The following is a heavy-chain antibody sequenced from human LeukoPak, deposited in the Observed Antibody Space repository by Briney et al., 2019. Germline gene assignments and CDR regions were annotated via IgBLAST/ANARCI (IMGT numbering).Heavy chain of an antibody. CDR3: ARDINGYSD. J-gene: IGHJ4*02. V-gene: IGHV3-7*01. Sequence: GGSLRLSCAASGFTFSSHWMSWVRQAPGKGLEWVANIKQDGSEKYYVDSVKGRFTISRDSAKNSLYLQMTSLTAEDTAVYYCARDINGYSDWGQGTLVTVSS. CDR2: IKQDGSEK. D-gene: IGHD5-24*01. CDR1: GFTFSSHW.